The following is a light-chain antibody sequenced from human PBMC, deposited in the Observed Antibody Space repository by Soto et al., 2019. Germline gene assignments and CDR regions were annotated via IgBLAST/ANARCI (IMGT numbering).Light chain of an antibody. V-gene: IGKV1-33*01. CDR1: QDISDV. CDR2: DAS. Sequence: IQITQSPSALSASVGDRGTITCHASQDISDVLNWYQQQPGKAPKVLIYDASKLQTGVTSRFSGRGSGKDFTLTISSLQPDDSGTYYCQQFYDLPITFGQGTRLEIK. J-gene: IGKJ5*01. CDR3: QQFYDLPIT.